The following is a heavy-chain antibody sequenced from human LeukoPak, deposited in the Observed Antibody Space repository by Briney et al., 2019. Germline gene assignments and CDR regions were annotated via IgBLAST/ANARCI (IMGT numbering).Heavy chain of an antibody. CDR2: ISGSGGST. CDR1: GFTFSSYA. D-gene: IGHD5-18*01. Sequence: PGGSLRLSCAASGFTFSSYAMSWVRQAPEKGLEWVSAISGSGGSTYYADSVKGRFTISRDNSKSTLYLQMNSLRAEDTAVYYCAANGGYSYGFHFDYWGQGTLVTVSS. J-gene: IGHJ4*02. V-gene: IGHV3-23*01. CDR3: AANGGYSYGFHFDY.